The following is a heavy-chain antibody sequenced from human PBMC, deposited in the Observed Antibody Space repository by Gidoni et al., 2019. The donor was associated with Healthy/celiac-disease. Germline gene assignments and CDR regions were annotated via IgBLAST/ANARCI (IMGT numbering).Heavy chain of an antibody. J-gene: IGHJ4*02. CDR2: IIPIFGTA. D-gene: IGHD3-16*02. CDR3: AREHYDYIWGSYRYSFDY. V-gene: IGHV1-69*01. Sequence: QVQLVQSGAAVKKPGSSVKVSCTASGGTFSSYAISWVRQAPGQGLEWMGGIIPIFGTANYAQKFQGRVTITADESTSTAYMELSSLRSEDTAVYYCAREHYDYIWGSYRYSFDYWGQGTLVTVSS. CDR1: GGTFSSYA.